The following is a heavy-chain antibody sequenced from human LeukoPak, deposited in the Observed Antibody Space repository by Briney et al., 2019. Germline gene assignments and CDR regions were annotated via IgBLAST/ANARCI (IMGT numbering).Heavy chain of an antibody. CDR1: GFTFSSYW. D-gene: IGHD1-26*01. Sequence: GSLRLSCAASGFTFSSYWMSWVRLAPGKGLEWVANINKDGGEKYYVDSVKGRFTISRDNAKNSLYLQMNSLRADDTAVYYCVKDSPPRYSGSPPAYWGQGTLVTVSS. J-gene: IGHJ4*02. CDR3: VKDSPPRYSGSPPAY. CDR2: INKDGGEK. V-gene: IGHV3-7*03.